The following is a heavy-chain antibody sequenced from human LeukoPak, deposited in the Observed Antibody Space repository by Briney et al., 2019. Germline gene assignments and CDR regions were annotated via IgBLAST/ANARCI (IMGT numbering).Heavy chain of an antibody. Sequence: ASVKVSCKASGYTFTSYGISWVRQAPGQGLEWMGGIIPIFGTANYAQKFQGRVTITADESTSTAYMELSGLRSEDTAVYYCARGDSSGYPPLGYWGQGTLVTVSS. CDR2: IIPIFGTA. V-gene: IGHV1-69*13. CDR1: GYTFTSYG. D-gene: IGHD3-22*01. CDR3: ARGDSSGYPPLGY. J-gene: IGHJ4*02.